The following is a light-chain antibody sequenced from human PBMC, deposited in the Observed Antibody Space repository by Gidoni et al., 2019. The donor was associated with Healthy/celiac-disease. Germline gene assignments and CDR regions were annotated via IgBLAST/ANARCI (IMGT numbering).Light chain of an antibody. CDR2: KAS. V-gene: IGKV1-5*03. CDR3: QQYNSYSRT. Sequence: DIQMTQSPSTLSASVGDRVTITCRASQSISSWLAWYQQKPVKAPKLLIYKASSLESGVPSRFSGSGSGTAFTLPISSLQPDDFATYYCQQYNSYSRTFGQGTKVEIK. J-gene: IGKJ1*01. CDR1: QSISSW.